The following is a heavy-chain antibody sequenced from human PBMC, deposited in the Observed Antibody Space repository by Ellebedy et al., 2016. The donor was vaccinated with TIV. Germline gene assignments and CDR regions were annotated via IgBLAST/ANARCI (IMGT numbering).Heavy chain of an antibody. J-gene: IGHJ6*03. CDR3: ARHAATVGAPNMDV. CDR2: ISYSMYYSVST. V-gene: IGHV4-59*08. CDR1: GGSMTSYY. D-gene: IGHD4-23*01. Sequence: SETLSLTCTVSGGSMTSYYWSWIRQPPVKGLEWIGYISYSMYYSVSTNYNPSLKSRVTISVDTSKHQFSLKLSSVTAADTAVYYCARHAATVGAPNMDVWGRGTTVTVSS.